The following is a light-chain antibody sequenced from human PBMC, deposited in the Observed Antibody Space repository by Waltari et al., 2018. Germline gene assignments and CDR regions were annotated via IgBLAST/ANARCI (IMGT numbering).Light chain of an antibody. V-gene: IGLV1-44*01. Sequence: QTALTQPPSTSGTPGQRVTISCSGSSSNIGSNTVNCYQQLLGSAPKLLIYTNNQGPSGLPDRFSASKSGTSASLAISGLQSEDEAQYYCASWDDSLSVVLFGGGTKLTVL. CDR1: SSNIGSNT. CDR3: ASWDDSLSVVL. CDR2: TNN. J-gene: IGLJ3*02.